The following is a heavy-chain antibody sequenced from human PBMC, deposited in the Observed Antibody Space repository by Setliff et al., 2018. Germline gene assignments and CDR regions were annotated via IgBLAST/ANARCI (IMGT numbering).Heavy chain of an antibody. J-gene: IGHJ4*02. V-gene: IGHV4-34*01. CDR3: ARGRNIKLRLLDS. Sequence: SETLSLTCAASGGTFSYYYWTWIRQPPGKGLEWIGEINHSGSTSYNPSLESRVTISIDTSKNQFSLNLRYVTAADTGLYYCARGRNIKLRLLDSWGQGKLATVSS. CDR1: GGTFSYYY. CDR2: INHSGST. D-gene: IGHD1-20*01.